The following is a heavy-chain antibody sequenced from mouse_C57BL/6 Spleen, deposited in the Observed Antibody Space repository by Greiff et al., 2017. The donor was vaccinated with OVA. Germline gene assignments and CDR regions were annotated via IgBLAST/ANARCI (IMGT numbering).Heavy chain of an antibody. D-gene: IGHD1-1*01. J-gene: IGHJ2*01. CDR3: ARNKDYYGSSSPFDY. CDR1: GFTFTDYY. V-gene: IGHV7-3*01. CDR2: IRNKANGYTK. Sequence: EVKLVESGGGLVQPGGSPSLSCAASGFTFTDYYMSWVRQPPGKALEWLGFIRNKANGYTKEHSASVKGRFTISRDNSQSILYLLMNALRAEDSATYYCARNKDYYGSSSPFDYWGQGTTLTVSS.